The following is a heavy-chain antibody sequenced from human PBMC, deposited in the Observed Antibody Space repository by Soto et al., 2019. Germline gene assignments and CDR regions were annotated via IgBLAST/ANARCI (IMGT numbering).Heavy chain of an antibody. Sequence: SETLSLTCSVSGDSISSSSYYWGWLRPPPGKGLEWIGYIYNSGSTNYNPSLKGRVTISVDTSKNQFSLKLSSVTAADTAVYYCARDKVSTPGWEPDAFDIWGQGTMVTVSS. V-gene: IGHV4-39*07. CDR2: IYNSGST. D-gene: IGHD1-26*01. CDR3: ARDKVSTPGWEPDAFDI. J-gene: IGHJ3*02. CDR1: GDSISSSSYY.